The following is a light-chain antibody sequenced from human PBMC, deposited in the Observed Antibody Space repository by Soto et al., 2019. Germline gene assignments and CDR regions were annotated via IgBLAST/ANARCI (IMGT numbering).Light chain of an antibody. J-gene: IGLJ2*01. CDR3: SSYAGSNIVV. CDR1: SSDVGGYNY. V-gene: IGLV2-8*01. Sequence: QSALTQPPSASGSPGQSVTISCTGSSSDVGGYNYVSWYQQHPGKAPKLMIYDVSKRPSGVPDRFSGSKSGNTASLTVSGLQAEDVADYYCSSYAGSNIVVFGGGTKVTVL. CDR2: DVS.